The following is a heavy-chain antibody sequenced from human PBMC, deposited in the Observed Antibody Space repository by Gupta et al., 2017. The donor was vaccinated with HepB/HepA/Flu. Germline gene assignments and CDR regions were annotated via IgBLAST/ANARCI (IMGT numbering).Heavy chain of an antibody. Sequence: EVHLVESGGGLVQPGGSLKLSCAASGFTFTTYWMSWVRKAPGKGLEWVASIKEDGSDEHDVDSVKVRFTISRDNAKNSLYLQMNSLRAEDTAVYYCARLQWFGESSRYRAFDYWGQGTLVTVSS. J-gene: IGHJ4*02. D-gene: IGHD3-10*01. CDR3: ARLQWFGESSRYRAFDY. V-gene: IGHV3-7*01. CDR2: IKEDGSDE. CDR1: GFTFTTYW.